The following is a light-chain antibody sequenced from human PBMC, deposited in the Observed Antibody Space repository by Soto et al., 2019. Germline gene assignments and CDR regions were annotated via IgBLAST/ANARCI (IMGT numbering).Light chain of an antibody. J-gene: IGKJ4*01. CDR3: QKYNSAPLT. CDR2: ATS. Sequence: DVQMTQSPSSLSAFVGDRVTITCRASQGIAPYLAWFQQKPGKVPKLLIYATSTLQSGVPSRISGSGSGTDFTLTINSLQPEDVGTYYWQKYNSAPLTFGGGTKVEIK. CDR1: QGIAPY. V-gene: IGKV1-27*01.